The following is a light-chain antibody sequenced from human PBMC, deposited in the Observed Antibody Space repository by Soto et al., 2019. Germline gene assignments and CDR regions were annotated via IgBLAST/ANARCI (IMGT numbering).Light chain of an antibody. Sequence: QSALTQPPSASGSPGQSVTISCTGTSSDVGGYKHVSWYQQHPGKAPKLMIYEVSERPSGVPDRFSGSKSGNTASLTVSGLQAEDEADYYCSSYAGSNNNDVFGTGTKVTVL. J-gene: IGLJ1*01. CDR3: SSYAGSNNNDV. V-gene: IGLV2-8*01. CDR1: SSDVGGYKH. CDR2: EVS.